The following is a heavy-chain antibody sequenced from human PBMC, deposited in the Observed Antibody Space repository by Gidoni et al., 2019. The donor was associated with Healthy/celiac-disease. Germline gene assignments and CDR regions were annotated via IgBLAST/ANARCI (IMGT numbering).Heavy chain of an antibody. CDR2: IYSGGST. V-gene: IGHV3-66*01. D-gene: IGHD2-15*01. Sequence: EVQLVESGGGFVQPGGSLRLSCPASGFTVSSNYMSWVRQAPGKGLEWVSVIYSGGSTYYAESVKGRFTISRDNSKNTLYLQMNSLRAEDTAVYYCARGLGGGAAAHAFDIWGQGTMVTVSS. CDR1: GFTVSSNY. J-gene: IGHJ3*02. CDR3: ARGLGGGAAAHAFDI.